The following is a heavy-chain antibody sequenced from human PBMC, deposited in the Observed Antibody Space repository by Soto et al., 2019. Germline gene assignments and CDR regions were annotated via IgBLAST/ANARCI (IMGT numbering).Heavy chain of an antibody. CDR1: GFTFSSYG. CDR2: IWNDGSSK. V-gene: IGHV3-33*01. CDR3: ATLVVRGVKDY. Sequence: QVYLVESGGGVVQPGRSLTLSCAASGFTFSSYGMHWVRQAPGKGLEWVAVIWNDGSSKYYTDSVKGRFTISRDNSKNTLSLQMNNLRAEDTAVYYCATLVVRGVKDYWGLGTLVTVSS. J-gene: IGHJ4*02. D-gene: IGHD3-10*01.